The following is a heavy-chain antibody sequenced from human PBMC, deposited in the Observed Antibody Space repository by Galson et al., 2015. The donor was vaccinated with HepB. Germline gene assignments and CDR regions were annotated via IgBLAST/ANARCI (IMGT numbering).Heavy chain of an antibody. V-gene: IGHV3-48*01. CDR2: ISSSSSTI. J-gene: IGHJ6*03. CDR3: ARAQPYYDFWSCYKYYYYYMDV. D-gene: IGHD3-3*01. CDR1: GFTFSSYS. Sequence: SLRLSCAASGFTFSSYSMNWVRQAPGKGLEWVSYISSSSSTIYYADSVKGRFTISRDNAKNSLYLQMNSLRAEDTAVYYCARAQPYYDFWSCYKYYYYYMDVWVKGTTVTVSS.